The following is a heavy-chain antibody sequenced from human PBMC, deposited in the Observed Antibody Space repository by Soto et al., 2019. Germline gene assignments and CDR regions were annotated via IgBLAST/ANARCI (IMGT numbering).Heavy chain of an antibody. V-gene: IGHV3-48*01. CDR3: ARDAWVTTFRFDF. D-gene: IGHD4-17*01. Sequence: EVQLVESGGGLGQPGGSLRLSCAASGFTFSTHSINWVRQAPGKGLEWISYIDNSGGAIYYADSVKGRFTISRDNAKXXXXXXXXXXXXXDTAVYYCARDAWVTTFRFDFWGQGALVTVSS. CDR2: IDNSGGAI. CDR1: GFTFSTHS. J-gene: IGHJ4*02.